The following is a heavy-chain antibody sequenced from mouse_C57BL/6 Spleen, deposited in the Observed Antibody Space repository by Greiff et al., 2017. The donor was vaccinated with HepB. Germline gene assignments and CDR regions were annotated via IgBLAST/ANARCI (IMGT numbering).Heavy chain of an antibody. D-gene: IGHD3-2*02. CDR2: INPSTGGT. CDR1: GYSFTGYY. V-gene: IGHV1-42*01. Sequence: VQLQQSGPELVKPGASVKISCKASGYSFTGYYMNWVKQSPEKSLEWIGEINPSTGGTTYNQKFKAKATLTVDKSSSTAYMQLKSLTSEDSAVYYCERGRGLSQDYLDYWGQGTTLTVSS. CDR3: ERGRGLSQDYLDY. J-gene: IGHJ2*01.